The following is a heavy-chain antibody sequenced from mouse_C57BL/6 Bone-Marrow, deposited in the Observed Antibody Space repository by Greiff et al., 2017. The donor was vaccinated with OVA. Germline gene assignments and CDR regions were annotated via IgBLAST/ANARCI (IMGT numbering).Heavy chain of an antibody. V-gene: IGHV5-12*01. D-gene: IGHD2-5*01. J-gene: IGHJ4*01. Sequence: EVQLVESGGGLVQPGGSLKLSCAASGFTFSDYYMYWVRQTPEKRLEWVAYISNGGGSTYYPDTVKGRFTISRDNAKNTLYLQMSRLKSEDTAMYYCARQLYYSNPYYAMDYWGQGTSVTVSS. CDR1: GFTFSDYY. CDR3: ARQLYYSNPYYAMDY. CDR2: ISNGGGST.